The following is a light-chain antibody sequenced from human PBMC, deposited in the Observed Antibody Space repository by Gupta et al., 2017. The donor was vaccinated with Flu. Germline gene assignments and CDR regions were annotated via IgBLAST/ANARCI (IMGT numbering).Light chain of an antibody. Sequence: QSALTQPRSVSGSPGQSVTISCTGTSSDVGYYDFVSWYQQHPGKAPKLMIFDVTKRPSGVPHRFSGSKSANTASLTISGLQAEGEADYYCCSYAGSFTWVFGGGTKLTVL. V-gene: IGLV2-11*01. CDR2: DVT. J-gene: IGLJ3*02. CDR3: CSYAGSFTWV. CDR1: SSDVGYYDF.